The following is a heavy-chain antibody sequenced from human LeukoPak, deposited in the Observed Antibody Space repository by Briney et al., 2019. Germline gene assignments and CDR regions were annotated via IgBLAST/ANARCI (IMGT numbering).Heavy chain of an antibody. D-gene: IGHD3-10*01. J-gene: IGHJ4*02. CDR2: IYYSGST. V-gene: IGHV4-39*01. Sequence: SETLSLTCTVSGGSISSSSYYWGWIRQPPGKGLEWIGSIYYSGSTYYNPSLKSRVTISVDTSKNQFSLKLSSVTAADTAVYYCARLPIYYYGSGSYLSEFDYWGQGTLVTVSS. CDR3: ARLPIYYYGSGSYLSEFDY. CDR1: GGSISSSSYY.